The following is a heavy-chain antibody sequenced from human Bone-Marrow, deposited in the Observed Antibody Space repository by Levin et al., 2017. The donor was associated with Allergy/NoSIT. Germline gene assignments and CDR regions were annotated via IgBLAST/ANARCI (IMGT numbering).Heavy chain of an antibody. D-gene: IGHD3-10*01. J-gene: IGHJ4*02. CDR1: GFTFDDYA. CDR2: ISWNSGSI. CDR3: AKDYLAFWFGESPGYYFDY. Sequence: GGSLRLSCAASGFTFDDYAMHWVRQAPGKGLEWVSGISWNSGSIGYADSVKGRFTISRDNAKNSLYLQMNSLRAEDTALYYCAKDYLAFWFGESPGYYFDYWGQGTLVTVSS. V-gene: IGHV3-9*01.